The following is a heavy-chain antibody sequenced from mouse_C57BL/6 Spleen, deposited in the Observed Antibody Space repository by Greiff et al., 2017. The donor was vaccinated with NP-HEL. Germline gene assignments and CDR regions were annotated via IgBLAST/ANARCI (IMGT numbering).Heavy chain of an antibody. J-gene: IGHJ4*01. CDR1: GFTFTDYY. Sequence: EVQVVESGGGLVQPGGSLSLSCAASGFTFTDYYMSWVRQPPGKALEWLGFIRNKANGYTTEYSASVKGRFTISRDNSQSILYLQMNALRAEDSATYYCARSSYYDLYAMDYWGQGTSVTVSS. V-gene: IGHV7-3*01. CDR3: ARSSYYDLYAMDY. CDR2: IRNKANGYTT. D-gene: IGHD2-10*01.